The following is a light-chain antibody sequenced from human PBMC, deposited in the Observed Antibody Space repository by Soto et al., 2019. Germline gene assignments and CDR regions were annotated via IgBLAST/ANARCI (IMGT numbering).Light chain of an antibody. CDR1: QAITND. V-gene: IGKV1-17*01. CDR2: AAS. CDR3: LQHNSYPRT. Sequence: DIQMTQSPSSLSASVGDRVTITCRASQAITNDLSWYQQKPGEPAKRLIYAASTLHSGVPSRFSGSGSGTEFTLTISSLQPEDFATYFCLQHNSYPRTFGQGTKVEIK. J-gene: IGKJ1*01.